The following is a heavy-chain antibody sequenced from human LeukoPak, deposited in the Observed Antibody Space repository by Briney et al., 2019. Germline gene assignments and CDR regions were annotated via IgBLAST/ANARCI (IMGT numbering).Heavy chain of an antibody. CDR1: GFTFTNAW. Sequence: GGSLRLSCVASGFTFTNAWMNWVRQAPGKGLEWVGRIKSKTDGGTTDYVAPVKGRFTISGDDSKHTLYLQLNSLKTEDTAVYYCTTGNWGSFSFWGQGTLVTVSS. V-gene: IGHV3-15*01. J-gene: IGHJ4*02. CDR3: TTGNWGSFSF. D-gene: IGHD7-27*01. CDR2: IKSKTDGGTT.